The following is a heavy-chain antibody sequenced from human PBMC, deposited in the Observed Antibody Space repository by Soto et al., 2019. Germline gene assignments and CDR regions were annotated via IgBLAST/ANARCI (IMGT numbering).Heavy chain of an antibody. D-gene: IGHD2-15*01. CDR3: ASRSGYCRGGSFYAYGIDV. J-gene: IGHJ6*02. CDR2: ISSSGSNI. V-gene: IGHV3-48*03. Sequence: GGSLRLSCAASGFTFSSYEMNWVRQAPGKGLEWVAYISSSGSNIYYADSVKGRFTISRDNAKNTLYLQMNSLRAEDTAGYYCASRSGYCRGGSFYAYGIDVWGLGTTVTVSS. CDR1: GFTFSSYE.